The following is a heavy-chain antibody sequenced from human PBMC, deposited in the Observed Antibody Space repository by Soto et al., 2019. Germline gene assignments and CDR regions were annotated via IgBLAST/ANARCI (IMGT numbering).Heavy chain of an antibody. CDR1: GFTFSSYA. CDR2: ISYDGSNK. Sequence: GGSLRLSCAASGFTFSSYAMHWVRQAPGKGLEWVAVISYDGSNKYYADSVKGRFTISRDNSKNTLYLQMNSLRAEDTAVYYCARQQQLGDYYGMDVWGQRTTVTVSS. J-gene: IGHJ6*02. D-gene: IGHD6-13*01. V-gene: IGHV3-30-3*01. CDR3: ARQQQLGDYYGMDV.